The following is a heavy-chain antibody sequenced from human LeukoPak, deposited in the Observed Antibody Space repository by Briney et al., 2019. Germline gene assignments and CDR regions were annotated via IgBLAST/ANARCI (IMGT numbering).Heavy chain of an antibody. Sequence: PGGSLRLSCAASGFTFSSYEMNWVRQAPGKGLKWVSYISSSGSTIYYADSVKGRFTISRDTSKNTLYLQMNSLRAEDTAVYYCARRAGADSHPYDYWGQGTLVTVSS. J-gene: IGHJ4*02. CDR1: GFTFSSYE. CDR2: ISSSGSTI. D-gene: IGHD2-21*02. V-gene: IGHV3-48*03. CDR3: ARRAGADSHPYDY.